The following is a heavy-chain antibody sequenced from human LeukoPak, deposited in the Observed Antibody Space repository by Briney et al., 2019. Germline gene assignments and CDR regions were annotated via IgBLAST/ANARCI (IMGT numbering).Heavy chain of an antibody. CDR1: GFTVSSYG. D-gene: IGHD2-2*01. Sequence: GGSLRLSCAASGFTVSSYGMHWVRQAPGKGLEWVAVIWYDGSNKYYADSVKGRFTISRDNSKNTLYLQMNSLRAEDTAVYYCASSSTSFATPFYWGQGTLVTVSS. J-gene: IGHJ4*02. CDR3: ASSSTSFATPFY. CDR2: IWYDGSNK. V-gene: IGHV3-33*08.